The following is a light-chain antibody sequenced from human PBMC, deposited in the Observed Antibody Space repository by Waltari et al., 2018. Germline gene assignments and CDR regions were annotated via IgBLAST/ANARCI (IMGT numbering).Light chain of an antibody. Sequence: DIQMTQSPSTLSASVGDRVTITCRASQSISSCLAWYQQKPGKAPKLLIYAASTLETGVPSRFSGSGSGTEFTLSISSLQPDDFATYYCQQYNTYHYTFGQGTKLEIK. CDR2: AAS. J-gene: IGKJ2*01. CDR3: QQYNTYHYT. CDR1: QSISSC. V-gene: IGKV1-5*03.